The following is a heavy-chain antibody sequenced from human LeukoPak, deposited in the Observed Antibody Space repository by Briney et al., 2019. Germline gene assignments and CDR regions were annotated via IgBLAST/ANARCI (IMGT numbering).Heavy chain of an antibody. J-gene: IGHJ4*02. CDR2: INHSGST. CDR1: GGSFSGYH. CDR3: ARGLVGYSYGSFLDY. Sequence: PSETLSLTCAVYGGSFSGYHWSWIRQPPGKGLEWIGEINHSGSTNYNPSLKSRVTISVDTSKNQFSLKLSSVTAADTAVYYCARGLVGYSYGSFLDYWGQGTLVTVSS. D-gene: IGHD5-18*01. V-gene: IGHV4-34*01.